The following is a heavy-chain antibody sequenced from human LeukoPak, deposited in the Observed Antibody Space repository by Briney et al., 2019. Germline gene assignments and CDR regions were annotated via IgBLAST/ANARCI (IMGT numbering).Heavy chain of an antibody. CDR3: ARQGGYCSSNTCYSNWFDP. V-gene: IGHV1-18*01. CDR1: GYRFTGYG. J-gene: IGHJ5*02. D-gene: IGHD2-2*01. CDR2: ISPYNGNI. Sequence: ASVKVSCKASGYRFTGYGVSWVRQAPGQGLEWMGWISPYNGNIHYAQNLRGRLTMTTDTSTSTAYMELRSLRSDDTAVYYCARQGGYCSSNTCYSNWFDPWGQGTLVTVSS.